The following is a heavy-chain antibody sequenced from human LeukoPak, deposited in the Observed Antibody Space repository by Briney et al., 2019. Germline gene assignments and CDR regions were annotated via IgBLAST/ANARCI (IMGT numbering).Heavy chain of an antibody. V-gene: IGHV3-30-3*01. CDR3: ARDRTQWLQPRSYYYGMDV. CDR2: ISYDGSNK. J-gene: IGHJ6*02. CDR1: GFTFSSYA. Sequence: GGSLRLSCAAFGFTFSSYAMHLVRQAPGKGLEWVAVISYDGSNKYYADSVKGRFTISRDNSKNTLYLQMNSLRAEDTAVYYCARDRTQWLQPRSYYYGMDVWGQGTTVTVSS. D-gene: IGHD5-12*01.